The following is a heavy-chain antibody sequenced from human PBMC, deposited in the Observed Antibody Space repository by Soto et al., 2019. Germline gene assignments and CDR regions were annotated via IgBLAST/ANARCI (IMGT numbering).Heavy chain of an antibody. Sequence: SETLSLTCTVSGGSISSYYWSWIRQPPGKGLEWIGYIYYSGTTSYNPSLKSRVTIPVDTSKNQFSLRLISVTAADTAKYFCAREGNLGRWLQPLDFWGQGTLVTVSS. CDR2: IYYSGTT. CDR1: GGSISSYY. V-gene: IGHV4-59*01. D-gene: IGHD5-12*01. CDR3: AREGNLGRWLQPLDF. J-gene: IGHJ4*02.